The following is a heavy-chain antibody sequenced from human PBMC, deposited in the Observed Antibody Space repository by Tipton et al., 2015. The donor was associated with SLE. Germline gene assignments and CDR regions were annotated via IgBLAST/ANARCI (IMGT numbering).Heavy chain of an antibody. Sequence: TLSLTCTVSGGSISSGGYYWSWIRQHPGKGLEWIGYIYYSGSTNYNPSLKSRVTISVDTSKNQFSLKLSSVTAADTAVYYCARVSPDGYSVFDYWGQGTLVTVSS. D-gene: IGHD5-24*01. J-gene: IGHJ4*02. CDR2: IYYSGST. V-gene: IGHV4-61*08. CDR1: GGSISSGGYY. CDR3: ARVSPDGYSVFDY.